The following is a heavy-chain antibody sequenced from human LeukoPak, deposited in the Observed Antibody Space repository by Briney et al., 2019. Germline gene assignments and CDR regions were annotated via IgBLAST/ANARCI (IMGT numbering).Heavy chain of an antibody. J-gene: IGHJ6*02. CDR3: TTDPGGRTYYYYGMDV. CDR2: IKSKTDGGTT. V-gene: IGHV3-15*01. CDR1: GFTFSNAW. D-gene: IGHD2-15*01. Sequence: GGSLRLSCAASGFTFSNAWMSWVRQAPGKGLEWVGRIKSKTDGGTTDYAAPVKGRFTISRDDSKNTLYLQMNSLKTEDTAVYYCTTDPGGRTYYYYGMDVWGQGTTVTVSS.